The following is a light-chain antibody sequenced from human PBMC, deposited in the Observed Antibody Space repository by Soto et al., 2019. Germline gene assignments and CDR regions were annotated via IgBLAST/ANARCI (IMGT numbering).Light chain of an antibody. J-gene: IGKJ5*01. Sequence: EIVLTQSPAILSLSPGERATLSCRASQSISSYLAWYQQKPGQAPRLLIYDASNRATGIPARFSGSGSGTDFTLTIGSLEPEDFAIYYCQQRSNWPSITFGQATRLEIK. CDR3: QQRSNWPSIT. CDR1: QSISSY. V-gene: IGKV3-11*01. CDR2: DAS.